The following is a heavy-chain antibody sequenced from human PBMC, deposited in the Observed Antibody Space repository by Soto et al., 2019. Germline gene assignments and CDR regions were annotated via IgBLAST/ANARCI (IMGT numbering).Heavy chain of an antibody. J-gene: IGHJ6*02. CDR2: INPSGGST. CDR1: GYTFTSYY. CDR3: ARDGPHYYGSGSYLSTLYYYYGMDV. Sequence: ASVKVSCKASGYTFTSYYMHWVRQAPGQGLEWMGIINPSGGSTSYAQKFQGRVTMTRDTSTSTVYMELSSLRSEDTAVCYCARDGPHYYGSGSYLSTLYYYYGMDVWGQGTTVTVSS. V-gene: IGHV1-46*01. D-gene: IGHD3-10*01.